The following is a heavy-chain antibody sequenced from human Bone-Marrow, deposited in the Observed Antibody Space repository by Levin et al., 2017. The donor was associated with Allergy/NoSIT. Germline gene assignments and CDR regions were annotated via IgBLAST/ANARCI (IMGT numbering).Heavy chain of an antibody. CDR1: GYTFTSYY. CDR2: INPSGGST. Sequence: ASVKVSCKASGYTFTSYYMHWVRQAPGQGLEWMGIINPSGGSTSYAQKFQGRVTMTRDTSTSTVYMELSSLRSEDTAVYYCARDLRTMVRGVIIRRGAAFDIWGQGTMVTVSS. D-gene: IGHD3-10*01. V-gene: IGHV1-46*01. J-gene: IGHJ3*02. CDR3: ARDLRTMVRGVIIRRGAAFDI.